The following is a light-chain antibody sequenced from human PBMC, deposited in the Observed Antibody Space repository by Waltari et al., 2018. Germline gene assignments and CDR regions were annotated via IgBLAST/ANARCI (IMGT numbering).Light chain of an antibody. J-gene: IGLJ3*02. CDR3: SSQSSNNVVL. V-gene: IGLV2-14*03. CDR2: DVS. Sequence: QSALTQPASVSGSPGQSTTISCPGTSSDVGSYNSVSWYQDHPGQGPKVIIYDVSDRPSGVSARFSGSKSGNTASLTISGLQAEDEADYYCSSQSSNNVVLFGGGTKVTVL. CDR1: SSDVGSYNS.